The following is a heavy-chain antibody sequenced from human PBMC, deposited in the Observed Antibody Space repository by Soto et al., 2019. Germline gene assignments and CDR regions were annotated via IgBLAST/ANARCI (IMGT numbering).Heavy chain of an antibody. V-gene: IGHV3-66*01. CDR1: GFTVSTNY. D-gene: IGHD6-19*01. Sequence: GGSLRLSCAASGFTVSTNYMNWVRQAPGKGLEWVSVIYSGGSTYYADSVKGRFTISRDNSKNTLFLQMNSLRVEDTAVYYCATAFGGWPPDSWGQGTLVTVSS. CDR2: IYSGGST. J-gene: IGHJ4*02. CDR3: ATAFGGWPPDS.